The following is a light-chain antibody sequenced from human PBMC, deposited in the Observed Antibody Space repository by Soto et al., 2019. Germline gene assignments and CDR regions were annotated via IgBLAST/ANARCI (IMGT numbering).Light chain of an antibody. CDR3: QLRNSCLLT. CDR2: DAS. J-gene: IGKJ4*01. Sequence: EIVLTQSPATLSLSPGERATLSCRASQNVGGYLAWYQQKPGQAPRLLLSDASNRAAGIPARFSGIGSGTDLPPTIFILEPEDCEVCYWQLRNSCLLTLCGGTKVESK. V-gene: IGKV3-11*01. CDR1: QNVGGY.